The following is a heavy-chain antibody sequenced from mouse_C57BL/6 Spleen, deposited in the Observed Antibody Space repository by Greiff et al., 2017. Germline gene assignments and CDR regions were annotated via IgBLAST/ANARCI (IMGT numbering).Heavy chain of an antibody. V-gene: IGHV1-64*01. Sequence: QVQLQQPGAELVKPGASVKLSCKASGYTFTSYWMHWVKQRPGQGLEWIGMIHPNSGSTNYNEKFKSKATLTVDKSSSTAYMQLSSLTSEDSAVYYVARSYYYGSSYGFAYWGQGTLVTVSA. J-gene: IGHJ3*01. CDR1: GYTFTSYW. D-gene: IGHD1-1*01. CDR3: ARSYYYGSSYGFAY. CDR2: IHPNSGST.